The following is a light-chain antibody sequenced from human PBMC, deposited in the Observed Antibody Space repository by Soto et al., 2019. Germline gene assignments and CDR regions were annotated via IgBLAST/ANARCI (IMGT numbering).Light chain of an antibody. CDR3: QQYKDWPPIT. CDR1: QNVGDR. Sequence: EVVMTQSPATLSVSPGERVTLSCRASQNVGDRLAWYQQKPGQGPRLLIYGASARVPDLPARFVGSGSGTEFTLTISSLQSEDSAVYYCQQYKDWPPITFGQGTKVEI. CDR2: GAS. V-gene: IGKV3-15*01. J-gene: IGKJ1*01.